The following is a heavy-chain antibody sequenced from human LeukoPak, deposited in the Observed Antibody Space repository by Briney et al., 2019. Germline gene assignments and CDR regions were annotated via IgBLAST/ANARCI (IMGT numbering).Heavy chain of an antibody. CDR3: AKDAQRGFDYSNSLDK. J-gene: IGHJ4*02. Sequence: GGSLRLSCAASKFTFSHFGMHWVRQTPGKGLEWVAVILNDGSSQYYADSVKGRFTISRDNSQNMLFLQMDRLRPEDTAVYYCAKDAQRGFDYSNSLDKWGQGTLVTVSS. V-gene: IGHV3-33*03. CDR2: ILNDGSSQ. CDR1: KFTFSHFG. D-gene: IGHD4-11*01.